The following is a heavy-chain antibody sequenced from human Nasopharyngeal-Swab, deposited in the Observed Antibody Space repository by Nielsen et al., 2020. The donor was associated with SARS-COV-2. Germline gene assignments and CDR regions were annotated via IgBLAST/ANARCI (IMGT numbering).Heavy chain of an antibody. Sequence: VRQMPGKGLEWMGRIDPSDSYTNYSPSFQGHVTISADKSISTAYLQWSSLKASDTAMYYCARQGDIVVVPAASALDYWGQGTLVTSPQ. J-gene: IGHJ4*02. V-gene: IGHV5-10-1*01. D-gene: IGHD2-2*01. CDR3: ARQGDIVVVPAASALDY. CDR2: IDPSDSYT.